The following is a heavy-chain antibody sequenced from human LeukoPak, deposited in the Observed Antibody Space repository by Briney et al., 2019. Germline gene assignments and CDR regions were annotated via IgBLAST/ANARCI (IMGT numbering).Heavy chain of an antibody. CDR1: GGSISSGGYS. D-gene: IGHD4-17*01. CDR3: ARSKGDYGFDY. J-gene: IGHJ4*02. Sequence: SETLSLTFAVSGGSISSGGYSWSWIRQPPGKGLEWIGYIYHSGSTYYNPSLKSRVTISVDRSKNQFSLKLSSVTAADTAVYYCARSKGDYGFDYWGQGTLVTVSS. V-gene: IGHV4-30-2*01. CDR2: IYHSGST.